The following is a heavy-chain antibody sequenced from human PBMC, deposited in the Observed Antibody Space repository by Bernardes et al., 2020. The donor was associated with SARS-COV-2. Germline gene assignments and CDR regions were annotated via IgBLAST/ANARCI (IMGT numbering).Heavy chain of an antibody. CDR2: IYSNDEK. Sequence: SGPTLVKPTETLTLTCTVSDFSLGDVRVGVTWIRQPPGKALEWLAHIYSNDEKSYNSSLKDRLTISKDISKSQVVLHMTKMDPGETATYFCARISRPGHIPDYYYIMDVWGRGTTVTVSS. D-gene: IGHD2-21*01. V-gene: IGHV2-26*01. CDR1: DFSLGDVRVG. J-gene: IGHJ6*02. CDR3: ARISRPGHIPDYYYIMDV.